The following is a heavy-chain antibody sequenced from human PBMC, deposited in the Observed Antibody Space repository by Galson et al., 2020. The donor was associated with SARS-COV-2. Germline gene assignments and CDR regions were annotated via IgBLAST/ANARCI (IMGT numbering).Heavy chain of an antibody. V-gene: IGHV3-11*01. CDR1: GFTFSDYY. Sequence: NSGGSLRLSCAASGFTFSDYYMSWIRQAPGKGLEWVSYISSSGSTIYYADSVKGRFTISRDNAKNSLYLQMNSLRAEDTAVYYCARDQVVVVAATKEHYYYYGMDVWGQGTTVTVSS. D-gene: IGHD2-15*01. J-gene: IGHJ6*02. CDR2: ISSSGSTI. CDR3: ARDQVVVVAATKEHYYYYGMDV.